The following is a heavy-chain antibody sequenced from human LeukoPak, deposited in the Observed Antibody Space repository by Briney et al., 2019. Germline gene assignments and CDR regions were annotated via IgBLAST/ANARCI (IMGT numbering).Heavy chain of an antibody. CDR2: INHSGST. V-gene: IGHV4-34*01. Sequence: PSETLSLTCAVYGGSFSGYYWSWIRQPPGKGLEWIGEINHSGSTNYNPSLKSRVTISVDTSKNQFSLKLSSVTAADTAVYYCARADSSGYYGAYWGQGTLVTVSS. D-gene: IGHD3-22*01. J-gene: IGHJ4*02. CDR3: ARADSSGYYGAY. CDR1: GGSFSGYY.